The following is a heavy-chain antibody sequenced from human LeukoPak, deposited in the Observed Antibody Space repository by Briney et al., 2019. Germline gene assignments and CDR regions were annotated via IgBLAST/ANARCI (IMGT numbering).Heavy chain of an antibody. CDR2: ITPILGIA. V-gene: IGHV1-69*04. D-gene: IGHD1-20*01. CDR1: VGTSSSYA. J-gene: IGHJ4*02. Sequence: KDSCKQSVGTSSSYAICRVRQGLRPGREWMGRITPILGIANYAQKVQGRVTITADKSTSTAYMELSSLRSEDTAVYYCAREANWNAPFDYWGQGTLVTVSS. CDR3: AREANWNAPFDY.